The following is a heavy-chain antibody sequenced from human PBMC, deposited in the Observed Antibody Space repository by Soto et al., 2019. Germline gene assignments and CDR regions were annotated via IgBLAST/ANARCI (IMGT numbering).Heavy chain of an antibody. CDR1: GFTFSNYA. V-gene: IGHV3-30-3*01. Sequence: QVQLVESGGGVVQPGRSLRLSCAASGFTFSNYAMHWVRQAPGKGLEWVAVISYNGNNKYYADSVKGRFTISRDNSKNPLSVQMNSLRAEDTAVYYCTRGARIGAAGGVGDYFDDWGQGTLVTVSS. J-gene: IGHJ4*02. CDR2: ISYNGNNK. D-gene: IGHD6-13*01. CDR3: TRGARIGAAGGVGDYFDD.